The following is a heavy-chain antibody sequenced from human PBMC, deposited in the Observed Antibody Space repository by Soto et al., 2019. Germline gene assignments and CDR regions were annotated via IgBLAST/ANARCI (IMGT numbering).Heavy chain of an antibody. CDR1: GYTFTSYG. CDR3: ARDHSGGPFY. D-gene: IGHD1-26*01. CDR2: ISTYNGNT. Sequence: QVQLVQSGAEVKKPGASVMLSCKASGYTFTSYGISWVRQAPGQGLEWMGWISTYNGNTNDAKKLQGRVTMTTDTSTRTAHMELRSLRSDDTAVYFCARDHSGGPFYWGPGTRVTVSS. V-gene: IGHV1-18*01. J-gene: IGHJ4*02.